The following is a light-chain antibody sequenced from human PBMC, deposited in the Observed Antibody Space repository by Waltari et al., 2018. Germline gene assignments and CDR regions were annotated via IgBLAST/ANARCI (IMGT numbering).Light chain of an antibody. CDR2: NVK. J-gene: IGLJ3*02. CDR3: NSYTSSASRV. CDR1: SSDVGGYDY. Sequence: QSALTQPASVSGSPGQSITIPCTGTSSDVGGYDYVPWYQQHSGKAPKLIIFNVKNRPSGVSTRFSGSKSGNTASLTISGLQAEDEAHYYCNSYTSSASRVFGGGTKLTVL. V-gene: IGLV2-14*03.